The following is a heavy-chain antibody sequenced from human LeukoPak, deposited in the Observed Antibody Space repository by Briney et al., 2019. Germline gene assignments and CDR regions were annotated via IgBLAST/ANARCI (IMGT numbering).Heavy chain of an antibody. CDR2: ISWNSGSI. CDR1: GFTFDDYA. D-gene: IGHD2-2*01. Sequence: GGSLRLSCAASGFTFDDYAMHWVRQAQGKGLEWVSDISWNSGSIGYADSVKGRFTISRDNAKNSLYLQMNSLRAEDTALYYCAKGSYCSSTSCYLKASFGYWGQGTLVTVSS. CDR3: AKGSYCSSTSCYLKASFGY. V-gene: IGHV3-9*01. J-gene: IGHJ4*02.